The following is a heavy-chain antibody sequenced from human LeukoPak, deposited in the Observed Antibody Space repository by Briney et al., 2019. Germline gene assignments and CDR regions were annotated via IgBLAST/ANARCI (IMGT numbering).Heavy chain of an antibody. Sequence: PGGSLRLSCAASGFTFSSYSMNWVRQAPGKGLEWVANIKQDGSEKYYVDSVKGRFTISRDNAKNSLYLQMNSLRAEDTAVYYCASSGIRQSSSWYGDAFDIWGQGTMVSVSS. V-gene: IGHV3-7*01. CDR2: IKQDGSEK. CDR1: GFTFSSYS. D-gene: IGHD6-13*01. CDR3: ASSGIRQSSSWYGDAFDI. J-gene: IGHJ3*02.